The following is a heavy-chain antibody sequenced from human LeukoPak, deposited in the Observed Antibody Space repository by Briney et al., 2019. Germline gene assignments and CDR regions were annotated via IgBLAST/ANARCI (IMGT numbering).Heavy chain of an antibody. CDR3: ARAGSSSSFPDPPDY. CDR1: GGSISSYY. CDR2: IYYSGST. D-gene: IGHD6-6*01. J-gene: IGHJ4*02. Sequence: SETLSLTCTVSGGSISSYYWSWIQQPPGKGLEWIGYIYYSGSTNYNPSLKSRVTISVDTSKNQFSLKLSSVTAADTAVYYCARAGSSSSFPDPPDYWGQGTLVTVSS. V-gene: IGHV4-59*01.